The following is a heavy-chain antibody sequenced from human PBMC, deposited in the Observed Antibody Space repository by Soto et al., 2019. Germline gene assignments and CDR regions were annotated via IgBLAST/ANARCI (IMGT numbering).Heavy chain of an antibody. CDR3: AASIFYYGMDV. Sequence: XESLTISCKGSGYTFTNYWIDWVRQMPGKGLEWMGIIYPGDSDTKYNPSFQGQVTISADKSITTTYLRWTSLKASDTAIYYCAASIFYYGMDVWGQGTTVTVSS. J-gene: IGHJ6*02. V-gene: IGHV5-51*01. CDR1: GYTFTNYW. CDR2: IYPGDSDT.